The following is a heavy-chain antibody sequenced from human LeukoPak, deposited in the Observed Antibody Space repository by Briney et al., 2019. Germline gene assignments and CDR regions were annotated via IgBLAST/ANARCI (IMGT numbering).Heavy chain of an antibody. CDR3: ARGQYGGSYYGSFDY. CDR1: SGSISSSSNY. J-gene: IGHJ4*02. V-gene: IGHV4-39*07. D-gene: IGHD1-26*01. Sequence: SETLSLTCTVSSGSISSSSNYWGWIRQPPGKGMEWIGIIYYSGSIYYSPSLKSRVTISVDTSKNQFSLKLTSVTAADTAMYCCARGQYGGSYYGSFDYWGQGTLVTVSP. CDR2: IYYSGSI.